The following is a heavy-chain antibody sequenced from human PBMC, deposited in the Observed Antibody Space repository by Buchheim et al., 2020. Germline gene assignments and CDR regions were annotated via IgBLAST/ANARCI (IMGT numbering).Heavy chain of an antibody. CDR3: ARDGITMVRGDPPSDYYYYGMDV. J-gene: IGHJ6*02. V-gene: IGHV1-2*04. CDR2: INPNSGGT. CDR1: GYTFTGYY. D-gene: IGHD3-10*01. Sequence: QVQLVQSGAEVKKPGASVKVSCKASGYTFTGYYMHWVRQAPGQGLEWMGWINPNSGGTNYAQKFQGWVTMTRDTSISTAYMELSRLRSDDTAVYYCARDGITMVRGDPPSDYYYYGMDVWGQGTT.